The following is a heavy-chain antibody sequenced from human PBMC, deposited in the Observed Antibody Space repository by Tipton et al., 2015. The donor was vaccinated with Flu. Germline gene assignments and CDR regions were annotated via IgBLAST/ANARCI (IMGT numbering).Heavy chain of an antibody. V-gene: IGHV3-15*01. CDR1: GFTFSYAS. CDR3: TTLLDYGGHLFDF. J-gene: IGHJ4*02. D-gene: IGHD4-23*01. CDR2: IKNRPDGGTT. Sequence: GSLRLSCAASGFTFSYASMIWVRQAPGKGLEWVGRIKNRPDGGTTDYTAPVKGRFTISRDDSKNTVYLQMNSLRSEDTGVYYCTTLLDYGGHLFDFWGRGTLVTVSS.